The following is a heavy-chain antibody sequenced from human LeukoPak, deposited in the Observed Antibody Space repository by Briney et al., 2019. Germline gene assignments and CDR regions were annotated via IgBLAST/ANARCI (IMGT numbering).Heavy chain of an antibody. CDR3: ARGTRIAAAGFNWFDP. D-gene: IGHD6-13*01. CDR2: IYYSGST. J-gene: IGHJ5*02. V-gene: IGHV4-39*07. Sequence: PSETLSLTCTVSGGSISSSSYYWGWIRLPPGKGLEWIGSIYYSGSTYYNPSLKSRVTISVDTSKNQFSLKLSSVTAADTAVYYCARGTRIAAAGFNWFDPWGQGTLVTVSS. CDR1: GGSISSSSYY.